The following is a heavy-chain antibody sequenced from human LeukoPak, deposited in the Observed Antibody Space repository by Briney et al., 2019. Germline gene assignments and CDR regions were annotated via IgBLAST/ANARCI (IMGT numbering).Heavy chain of an antibody. CDR1: GYTFTGYY. Sequence: ASVTVSCTASGYTFTGYYMHWVRQAPGQGLEWMGGIIPIFGTANYAQKFQGRVTITADESTSTAYMELSSLRSEDTAVYYCASGAAYYYDSSGYYYDYWGQGTLVTVSS. D-gene: IGHD3-22*01. V-gene: IGHV1-69*13. CDR3: ASGAAYYYDSSGYYYDY. CDR2: IIPIFGTA. J-gene: IGHJ4*02.